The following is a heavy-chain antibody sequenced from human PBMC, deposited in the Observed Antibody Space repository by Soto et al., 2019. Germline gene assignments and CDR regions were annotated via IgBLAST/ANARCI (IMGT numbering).Heavy chain of an antibody. CDR2: VYYSGST. Sequence: QVQLQESGPGLVKPSETLSLTCIVSGGSISSYSWSWIRQPPGKGLEWIGYVYYSGSTNYNPSLXGXAXIXXDTSKNQSPLKLRSVPAADTAVYYCARAYGSGSYYPYYFDYWGQGTLVIVSS. J-gene: IGHJ4*02. CDR1: GGSISSYS. V-gene: IGHV4-59*01. CDR3: ARAYGSGSYYPYYFDY. D-gene: IGHD3-10*01.